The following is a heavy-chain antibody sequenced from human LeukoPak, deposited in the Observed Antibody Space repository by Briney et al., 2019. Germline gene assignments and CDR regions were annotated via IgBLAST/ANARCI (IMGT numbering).Heavy chain of an antibody. D-gene: IGHD3-10*01. CDR3: ARGSWGSGSYYFDY. V-gene: IGHV3-30*02. CDR1: GFTFSSYG. J-gene: IGHJ4*02. CDR2: IRYDGSNK. Sequence: PGGSLRLSCAASGFTFSSYGMHWVRQAPGKGLGWVAFIRYDGSNKYYADSVKGRFTISRDNSKNTLYLQMNSLRAEDTAVYYCARGSWGSGSYYFDYWGQGTLVTVSS.